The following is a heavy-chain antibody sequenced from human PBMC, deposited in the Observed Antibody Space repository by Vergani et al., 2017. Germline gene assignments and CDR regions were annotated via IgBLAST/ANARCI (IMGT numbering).Heavy chain of an antibody. J-gene: IGHJ4*02. D-gene: IGHD3-9*01. Sequence: VQLVQSGAEVRKPGASVKVSCKASGYTFTSYGISWVRQAPGQGLEWMGWISAYNGNTNYAQKLQGRVTMTTDTSTSTAYMELRSLRSDDTAVYYCARDGASLYYDILTGPGLYFDYWGQGTLVTVSS. V-gene: IGHV1-18*01. CDR1: GYTFTSYG. CDR2: ISAYNGNT. CDR3: ARDGASLYYDILTGPGLYFDY.